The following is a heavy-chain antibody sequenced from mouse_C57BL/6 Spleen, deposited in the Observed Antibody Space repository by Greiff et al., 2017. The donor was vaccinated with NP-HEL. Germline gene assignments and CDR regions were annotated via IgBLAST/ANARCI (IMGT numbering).Heavy chain of an antibody. Sequence: VQLQQSGPELVKPGASVKIPCKASGYTFTDYNMDWVKQSHGKSLEWIGDINPNNGGTIYNQKFKGKATLTVDKSSRTAYMELRSLTSEDTAVYYCARDYSSYWYFDVWGTGTTVTVSS. CDR3: ARDYSSYWYFDV. V-gene: IGHV1-18*01. J-gene: IGHJ1*03. CDR1: GYTFTDYN. D-gene: IGHD2-5*01. CDR2: INPNNGGT.